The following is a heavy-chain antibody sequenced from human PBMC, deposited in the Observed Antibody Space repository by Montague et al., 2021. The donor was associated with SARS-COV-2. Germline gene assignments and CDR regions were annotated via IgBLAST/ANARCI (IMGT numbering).Heavy chain of an antibody. CDR3: ARNAYNHYGLDV. CDR2: IDDSGTT. Sequence: SETLSLTCSVSGGSLSTYYWSWIRQPPGKGLEWIGYIDDSGTTRXNPSPRSRATISLDLSKNQFSLDLNSVTAADTAVYYCARNAYNHYGLDVWGQGTTVTVSS. J-gene: IGHJ6*02. CDR1: GGSLSTYY. V-gene: IGHV4-59*08.